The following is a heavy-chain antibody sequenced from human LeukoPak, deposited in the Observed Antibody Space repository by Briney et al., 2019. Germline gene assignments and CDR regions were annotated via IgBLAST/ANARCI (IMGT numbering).Heavy chain of an antibody. CDR3: ARELPRIAAAGTDAFDI. CDR1: GGPISSYY. Sequence: SETLSLTCTVSGGPISSYYWSWIRQPAGKGLEWIGRIYTSGSTNYNPSLKSRVTMSVDTSKNQFSLKLSSVTAADTAVYYCARELPRIAAAGTDAFDIWGQGTMVTVSS. V-gene: IGHV4-4*07. D-gene: IGHD6-13*01. CDR2: IYTSGST. J-gene: IGHJ3*02.